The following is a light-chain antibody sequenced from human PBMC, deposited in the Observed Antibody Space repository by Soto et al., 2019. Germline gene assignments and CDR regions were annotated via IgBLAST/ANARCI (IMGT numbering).Light chain of an antibody. CDR2: AAS. CDR3: QQYDGAPLT. Sequence: EIMLRQSPATLSLSQGEGATLSCRASQSVSSYLAWYQQKPGQAPRLLIYAASTRHTGIPDRFNGSGSGADFVLTINRLEPEDFAVYYCQQYDGAPLTFGPGTKVDI. J-gene: IGKJ3*01. CDR1: QSVSSY. V-gene: IGKV3-20*01.